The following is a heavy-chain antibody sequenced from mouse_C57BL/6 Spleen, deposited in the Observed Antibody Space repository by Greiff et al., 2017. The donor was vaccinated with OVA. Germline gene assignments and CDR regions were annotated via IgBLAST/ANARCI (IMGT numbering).Heavy chain of an antibody. CDR2: ISNGGGST. CDR1: GFTFSDYY. J-gene: IGHJ1*03. Sequence: EVKLVESGGGLVQPGGSLKLSCAASGFTFSDYYMYWVRQTPEKRLEWVAYISNGGGSTYYPDTVKGRFTISRDNAKNTLYLQMSRLKSEDTAMYYCARHNLGNWYFDVWGTGTTVTVSS. V-gene: IGHV5-12*01. CDR3: ARHNLGNWYFDV. D-gene: IGHD4-1*01.